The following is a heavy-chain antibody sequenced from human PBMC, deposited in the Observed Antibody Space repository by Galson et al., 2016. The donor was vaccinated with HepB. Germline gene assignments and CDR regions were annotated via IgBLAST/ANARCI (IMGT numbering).Heavy chain of an antibody. CDR2: IYPRDSDT. D-gene: IGHD3-22*01. J-gene: IGHJ3*02. V-gene: IGHV5-51*01. CDR1: GYSFMRYW. Sequence: QSGAEVKKPGESLKISCKGSGYSFMRYWIGWVRQMPGKGLEWMGIIYPRDSDTRYSPSFQGQVTISVDKSISTAYLQWSSLKASDTAMYYCARPAYYYDSSDYYYESSFDIWGQGTMVTVSS. CDR3: ARPAYYYDSSDYYYESSFDI.